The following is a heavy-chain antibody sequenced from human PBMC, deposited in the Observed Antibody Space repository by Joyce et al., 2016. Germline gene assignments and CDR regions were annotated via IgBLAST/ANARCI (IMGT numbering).Heavy chain of an antibody. CDR2: VIPFFSTT. CDR1: GGTFSTYA. V-gene: IGHV1-69*01. D-gene: IGHD3-22*01. CDR3: ARAFYYYDSTGYYSFDYYYYGMHV. Sequence: QVQLVQSGTEVKKPGSSVKVSCKPSGGTFSTYAVSWVRQAPGQGLQWIGGVIPFFSTTKYAQQFQDRVTIYTDESSNTAYMELGSLTSDDTAVYYCARAFYYYDSTGYYSFDYYYYGMHVWGQGTTVIVSS. J-gene: IGHJ6*02.